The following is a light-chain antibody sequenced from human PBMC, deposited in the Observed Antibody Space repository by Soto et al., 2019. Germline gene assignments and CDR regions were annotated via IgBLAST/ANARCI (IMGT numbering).Light chain of an antibody. CDR1: QTISSW. CDR2: KAS. V-gene: IGKV1-5*03. CDR3: QQYGSSPSWA. J-gene: IGKJ1*01. Sequence: DIQMTQSPSTLSGSVGDRVTITCRASQTISSWLAWYQQKPGKAPKLLIYKASTLKSGVPSRFSGSGSGTDFTLTISRLEPEDFAVYYCQQYGSSPSWAFGQGTKVEIK.